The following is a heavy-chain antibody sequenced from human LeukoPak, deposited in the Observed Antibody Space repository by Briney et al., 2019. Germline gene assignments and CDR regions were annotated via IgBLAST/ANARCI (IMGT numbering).Heavy chain of an antibody. CDR1: GGSISSSNW. Sequence: SETLSLTGAVSGGSISSSNWWSWVRRPPGKGLEWIGEIYHSGSTNYNPSLKSRVTISVDKSKNQFSLKLSSVTAADTAVYYCAIKRPADPLGAFDIWGQGTMVTVSS. J-gene: IGHJ3*02. V-gene: IGHV4-4*02. CDR2: IYHSGST. D-gene: IGHD2-2*01. CDR3: AIKRPADPLGAFDI.